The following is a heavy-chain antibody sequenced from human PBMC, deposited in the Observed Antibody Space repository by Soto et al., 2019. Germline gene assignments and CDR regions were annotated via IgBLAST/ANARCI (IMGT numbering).Heavy chain of an antibody. CDR1: GDSVSSTSAA. V-gene: IGHV6-1*01. Sequence: SPTLSLTCAISGDSVSSTSAAWNWIRQSPSRGLEWLGRTYYRSKWYNDYAVSVKSRITINPDTSKNQFSLQLNSVTPEDTAVYYCARSERITIFGVVNNWFDPWGQGTLVTVSS. D-gene: IGHD3-3*01. CDR2: TYYRSKWYN. J-gene: IGHJ5*02. CDR3: ARSERITIFGVVNNWFDP.